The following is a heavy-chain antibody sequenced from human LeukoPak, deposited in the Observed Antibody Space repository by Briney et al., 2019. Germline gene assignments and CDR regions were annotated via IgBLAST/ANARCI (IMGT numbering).Heavy chain of an antibody. V-gene: IGHV3-11*04. D-gene: IGHD6-19*01. CDR2: ISSSGSTI. CDR3: ARHIAVAGIGAFDI. J-gene: IGHJ3*02. Sequence: GGSLRLSCAASGFTFSDYYMSWIRQAPGKGLEWVSYISSSGSTIYYADSVKGRFTIPRDNAKNSLYLQMNSLRAEDTAVYYCARHIAVAGIGAFDIWGQGTMVTVSS. CDR1: GFTFSDYY.